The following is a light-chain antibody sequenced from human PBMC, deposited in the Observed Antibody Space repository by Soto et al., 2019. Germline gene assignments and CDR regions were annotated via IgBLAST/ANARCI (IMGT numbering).Light chain of an antibody. CDR1: QTVRNNY. CDR3: QQYGSSSWT. CDR2: DAS. V-gene: IGKV3-20*01. J-gene: IGKJ1*01. Sequence: EIVLTQSPGTLSLSPGERATLSCRASQTVRNNYLAWYQQKPGQAPRLLIYDASSRATGISDRFSGSGSGTDFTLTISRLEPEDFAVYYCQQYGSSSWTFGQGTKVDTK.